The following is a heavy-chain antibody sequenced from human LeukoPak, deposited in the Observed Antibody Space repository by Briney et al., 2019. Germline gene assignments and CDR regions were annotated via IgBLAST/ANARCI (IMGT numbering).Heavy chain of an antibody. Sequence: GRSLRLSCAASGFTFSRHWMSWVRQAPGKGLEWVANIKEDGTVKYYVESVKGRFTISRDNAKNSLYLQMNSLRAEDTAVYYCATSITMFDYWGQGTLVTVSS. D-gene: IGHD3-10*01. J-gene: IGHJ4*02. CDR1: GFTFSRHW. CDR2: IKEDGTVK. V-gene: IGHV3-7*02. CDR3: ATSITMFDY.